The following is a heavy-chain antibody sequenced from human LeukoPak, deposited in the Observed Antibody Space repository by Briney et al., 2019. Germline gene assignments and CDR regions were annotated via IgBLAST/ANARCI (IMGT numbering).Heavy chain of an antibody. D-gene: IGHD3-16*01. J-gene: IGHJ4*02. CDR1: GYTFTSYG. V-gene: IGHV1-18*01. CDR3: ARDRDMITFGGANFDY. Sequence: GASVKVSCKASGYTFTSYGISWVRQAPGQGLEWRGWISAYNGNTNYAQKLQGRVTMTTDTSTSTAYMELRSLRSDDTAVYYCARDRDMITFGGANFDYWGQGTLVTVSS. CDR2: ISAYNGNT.